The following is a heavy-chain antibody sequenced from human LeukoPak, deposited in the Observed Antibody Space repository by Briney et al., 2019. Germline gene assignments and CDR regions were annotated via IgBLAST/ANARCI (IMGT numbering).Heavy chain of an antibody. CDR3: ARAYGLTISGVVIPADNYYGMDV. Sequence: GGSLRLSCAASGFTFSSYEMNWVRQAPGKGLEWVSYISSSGSTIYYADSVKGRFTISRDNAKNSLYLQMNSLRAEDTAVYYCARAYGLTISGVVIPADNYYGMDVWGQGTTVTVSS. CDR2: ISSSGSTI. CDR1: GFTFSSYE. V-gene: IGHV3-48*03. D-gene: IGHD3-3*01. J-gene: IGHJ6*02.